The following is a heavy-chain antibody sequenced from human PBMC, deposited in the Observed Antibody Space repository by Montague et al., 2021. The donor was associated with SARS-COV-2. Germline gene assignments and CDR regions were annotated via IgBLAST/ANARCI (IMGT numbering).Heavy chain of an antibody. CDR2: INHSGST. Sequence: SETLSLTCAVYGASFNGYYWTWTRQPPGKGLEWIGEINHSGSTSYNPSLRSRVTISVDTSKNQFSLKLTSVTAADTAVYYCTRRLHGFNRHYFDYWGQGTLVTVSS. J-gene: IGHJ4*02. V-gene: IGHV4-34*01. CDR1: GASFNGYY. CDR3: TRRLHGFNRHYFDY. D-gene: IGHD5-24*01.